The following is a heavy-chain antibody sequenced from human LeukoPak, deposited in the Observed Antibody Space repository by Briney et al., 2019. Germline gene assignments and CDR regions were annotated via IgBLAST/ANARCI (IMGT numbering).Heavy chain of an antibody. V-gene: IGHV1-8*01. D-gene: IGHD3-3*01. CDR1: GYTFTSYD. CDR3: ARGSQGYDFWSGWLLFVLPHNDYFDY. CDR2: MNPNSGNT. J-gene: IGHJ4*02. Sequence: GASVKVSCKASGYTFTSYDINWVQQATGQGLEWMGWMNPNSGNTGYAQKFQGRVTMTRNTSISTAYMELSSLRSEDTAVYYCARGSQGYDFWSGWLLFVLPHNDYFDYWGQGTLVTVSS.